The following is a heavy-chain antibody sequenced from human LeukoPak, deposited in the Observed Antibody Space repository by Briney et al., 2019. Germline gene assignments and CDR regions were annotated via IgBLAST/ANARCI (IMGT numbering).Heavy chain of an antibody. CDR2: IWYDGSNK. CDR1: GFTFSSFG. CDR3: AKDLGMIVVQSYFDY. J-gene: IGHJ4*02. V-gene: IGHV3-33*06. D-gene: IGHD3-22*01. Sequence: GGSLRLSCVASGFTFSSFGMHWVCQAPGKGLEWVAVIWYDGSNKFYSDSVKGRFTISRDNAKNTLYLQMNSLRAEDTAVYYCAKDLGMIVVQSYFDYWGQGTLVTVSS.